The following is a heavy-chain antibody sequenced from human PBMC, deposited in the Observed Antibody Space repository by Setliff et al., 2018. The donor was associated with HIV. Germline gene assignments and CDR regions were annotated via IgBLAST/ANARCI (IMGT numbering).Heavy chain of an antibody. CDR2: IIPLFGTT. CDR1: GGTFSNYA. V-gene: IGHV1-69*06. J-gene: IGHJ4*02. Sequence: GASVKVSCKASGGTFSNYAISWVRQAPGQGLEWMGRIIPLFGTTNYAQKFRGRVTIIAYKSTSTAYMEVSSLRSNDTAVYYCARASLGDNSGYYYSYWGQGTLVTVSS. D-gene: IGHD3-22*01. CDR3: ARASLGDNSGYYYSY.